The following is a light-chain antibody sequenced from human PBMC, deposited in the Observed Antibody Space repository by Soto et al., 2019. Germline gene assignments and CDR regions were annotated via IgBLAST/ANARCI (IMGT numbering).Light chain of an antibody. CDR3: QHYGSSVWT. CDR2: GAS. CDR1: QSVSSSY. J-gene: IGKJ1*01. Sequence: EIVLTQSPGTLSLSLGERATLSCRASQSVSSSYLAWYQQKPGQAPRLLIYGASGRATGIPDRFSASGSGTDFTLTISRLEPEDFAVYYCQHYGSSVWTFGQGTKVDTK. V-gene: IGKV3-20*01.